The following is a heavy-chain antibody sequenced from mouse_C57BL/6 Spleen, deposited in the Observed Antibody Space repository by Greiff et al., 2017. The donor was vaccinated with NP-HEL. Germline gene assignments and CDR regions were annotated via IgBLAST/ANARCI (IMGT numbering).Heavy chain of an antibody. D-gene: IGHD2-5*01. J-gene: IGHJ2*01. CDR3: DRYAAYYSNFDY. Sequence: VQLQQPGAELVKPGASVKLSCKASGYTFTSYWMHWVKQRPGRGLEWIGSIDPNSGGTNYNEKFKSKATLTVDKPSSTAYMQLSSLTSEDSAVYDCDRYAAYYSNFDYWGQGTTLTVSS. CDR2: IDPNSGGT. V-gene: IGHV1-72*01. CDR1: GYTFTSYW.